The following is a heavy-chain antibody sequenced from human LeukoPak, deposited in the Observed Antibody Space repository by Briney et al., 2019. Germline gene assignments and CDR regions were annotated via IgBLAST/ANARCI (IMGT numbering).Heavy chain of an antibody. V-gene: IGHV1-2*02. CDR1: GYTFTGYY. CDR3: ARGAYSGSYYGVDY. J-gene: IGHJ4*02. D-gene: IGHD1-26*01. CDR2: INPNSGGT. Sequence: GASVKVSCKASGYTFTGYYMHWVRQAPGQGLEWMGWINPNSGGTNYAQKFQGRVTMTRDTSISTAYMELSRLRSDDTAVYYCARGAYSGSYYGVDYWGQGTLVTVSS.